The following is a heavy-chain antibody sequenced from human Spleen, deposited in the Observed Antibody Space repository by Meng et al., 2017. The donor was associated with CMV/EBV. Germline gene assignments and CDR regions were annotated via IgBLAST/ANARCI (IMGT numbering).Heavy chain of an antibody. CDR3: ARVYGRRGGSDH. Sequence: GESLKISCAASGFIFSGYTMNWVRQAPGKGLEWISSITRSSSYIYYADSVKGRFTISRDNAKNSLYLQMSSLRAEDTAVYYCARVYGRRGGSDHWGQGTLVTVSS. CDR2: ITRSSSYI. CDR1: GFIFSGYT. D-gene: IGHD3-10*01. V-gene: IGHV3-21*01. J-gene: IGHJ4*02.